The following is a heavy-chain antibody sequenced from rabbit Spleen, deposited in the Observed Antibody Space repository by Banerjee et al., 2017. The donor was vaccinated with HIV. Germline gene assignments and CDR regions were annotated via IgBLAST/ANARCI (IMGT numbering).Heavy chain of an antibody. J-gene: IGHJ4*01. D-gene: IGHD2-1*01. CDR3: ASDIYGHWGFSL. V-gene: IGHV1S45*01. CDR1: GFSFSSSYY. Sequence: QEQLEESGGGLVQPEGSLTLTCTASGFSFSSSYYMCWVRQAPGKGLEWIACINTATGNAVYASWAKVRFTISKTTSTTVTMQIPSPTAAATSFYVCASDIYGHWGFSLWGPGTLVTVS. CDR2: INTATGNA.